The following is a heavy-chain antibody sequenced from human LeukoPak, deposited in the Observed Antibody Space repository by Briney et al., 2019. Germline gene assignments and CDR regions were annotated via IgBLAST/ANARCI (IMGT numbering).Heavy chain of an antibody. Sequence: SETLYLTCTVSGGSISSSSYYWGWIRQPPGKGLEWIGSLYYSGSTYYNPSLKRRVTISVDTSKNQFSLRLSSVTAADTAVYYCARDCVSVPYDMDVWGKGTTVAVSS. CDR3: ARDCVSVPYDMDV. J-gene: IGHJ6*03. CDR1: GGSISSSSYY. CDR2: LYYSGST. D-gene: IGHD5/OR15-5a*01. V-gene: IGHV4-39*07.